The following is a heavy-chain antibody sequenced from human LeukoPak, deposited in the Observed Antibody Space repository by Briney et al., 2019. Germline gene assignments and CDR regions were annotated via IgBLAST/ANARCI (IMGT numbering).Heavy chain of an antibody. D-gene: IGHD2-2*02. J-gene: IGHJ3*02. CDR3: ARGRYCSSTSCYTWDDAFDI. CDR2: ISAYNGNT. V-gene: IGHV1-18*01. Sequence: GASVKVSCKASGYTFTSYGISWVRQAPGQGLEWMGWISAYNGNTNYAQKLQGRVTMTTDTSTSTAYMELSSLRSEDTAVYYCARGRYCSSTSCYTWDDAFDIWGQGTMVTVSS. CDR1: GYTFTSYG.